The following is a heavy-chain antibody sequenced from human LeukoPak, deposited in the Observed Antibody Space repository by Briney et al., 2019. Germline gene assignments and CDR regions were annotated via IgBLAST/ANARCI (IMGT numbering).Heavy chain of an antibody. CDR3: ARGIAARSAPRPLHGMDV. J-gene: IGHJ6*02. V-gene: IGHV3-13*01. Sequence: GGSLRLSCAASGFTFSSYDMHWVRQATGKGLEWVSAIDTAGDTYYPGSVKGRFTISRENAKNSLYLQMNSLRAEDTAVYYCARGIAARSAPRPLHGMDVWGQGTTVTVSS. CDR1: GFTFSSYD. D-gene: IGHD6-6*01. CDR2: IDTAGDT.